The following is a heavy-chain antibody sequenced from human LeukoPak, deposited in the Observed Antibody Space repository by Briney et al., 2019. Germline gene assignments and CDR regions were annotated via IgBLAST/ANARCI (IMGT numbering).Heavy chain of an antibody. D-gene: IGHD3-16*02. Sequence: ASVKVSCKASGYTFTSYDINWVRQATGQGLEGMGWMNPNSGNTGYAQKFQGRVTMTRNTSISTAYMELSSLRSEDTAVYYRARGVRLGELSLYYFDYWGQGTLVTVSS. J-gene: IGHJ4*02. CDR2: MNPNSGNT. CDR3: ARGVRLGELSLYYFDY. V-gene: IGHV1-8*01. CDR1: GYTFTSYD.